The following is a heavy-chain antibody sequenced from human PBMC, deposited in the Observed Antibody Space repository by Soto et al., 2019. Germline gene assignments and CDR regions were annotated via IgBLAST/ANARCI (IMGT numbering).Heavy chain of an antibody. Sequence: GASVKVSCKASGYSLTGYYMHWVRRAPGQGLEWMGITNPRDGSTNYAPKFQGRVTMTSDTSTSTVYMEMSSLRSDDTAMYYCARSYVTSRPIDFWGQGTLVTVSS. V-gene: IGHV1-46*01. D-gene: IGHD3-10*02. CDR2: TNPRDGST. CDR1: GYSLTGYY. J-gene: IGHJ4*02. CDR3: ARSYVTSRPIDF.